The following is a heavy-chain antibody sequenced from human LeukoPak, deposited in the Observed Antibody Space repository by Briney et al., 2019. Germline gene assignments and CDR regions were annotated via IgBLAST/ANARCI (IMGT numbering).Heavy chain of an antibody. V-gene: IGHV3-7*01. CDR3: ARSPFLGSYYMDV. CDR1: GFTFSSYW. J-gene: IGHJ6*03. CDR2: IKQDGSEK. Sequence: GGSLRLSCAASGFTFSSYWMSWVRQAPGKGLEWVATIKQDGSEKYYVDSVKGRFTISRDNAKNSLYLQMNSLRAEDTAVYYCARSPFLGSYYMDVWGKGTTVTVSS. D-gene: IGHD2/OR15-2a*01.